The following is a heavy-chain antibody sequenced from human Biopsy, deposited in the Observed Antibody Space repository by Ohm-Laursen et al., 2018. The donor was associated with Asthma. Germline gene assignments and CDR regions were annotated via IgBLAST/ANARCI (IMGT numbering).Heavy chain of an antibody. CDR2: INAGNGNT. D-gene: IGHD3-9*01. J-gene: IGHJ3*01. Sequence: ASVKVSCKASGYTFINYAIHWVRQAPGQRLEWMGWINAGNGNTKYSQKFQGRVTITRDTSASTAYMDLSSLRSEDTAVYHCARTYYDFLTGQVNDAFALWGQGTMVTVSS. CDR3: ARTYYDFLTGQVNDAFAL. V-gene: IGHV1-3*01. CDR1: GYTFINYA.